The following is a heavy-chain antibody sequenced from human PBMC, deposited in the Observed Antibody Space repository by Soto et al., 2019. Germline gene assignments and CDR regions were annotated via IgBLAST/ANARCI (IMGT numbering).Heavy chain of an antibody. Sequence: SETLSLTCTVSSGSITTINYYWSWIRQHPGKGLEWIGFISYSGTTHYSASLRSRVSISVDTSKNQFSLDLSSVTAADTAVYYCATMGTPVTGLYYFDYWGQGTLVTVSS. J-gene: IGHJ4*02. D-gene: IGHD4-17*01. CDR2: ISYSGTT. CDR1: SGSITTINYY. CDR3: ATMGTPVTGLYYFDY. V-gene: IGHV4-30-4*01.